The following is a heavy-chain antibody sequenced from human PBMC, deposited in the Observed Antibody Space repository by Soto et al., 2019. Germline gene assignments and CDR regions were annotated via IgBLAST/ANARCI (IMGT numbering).Heavy chain of an antibody. D-gene: IGHD6-19*01. CDR2: INAGNGNT. CDR3: TRDLGGWTDY. V-gene: IGHV1-3*01. CDR1: GYTFTSYA. J-gene: IGHJ4*02. Sequence: QVQLVQSGAEVKKPGASVKVSCKASGYTFTSYAMHWVRQAPGQRLEWMGWINAGNGNTKYSQKFQGRVTITRDTAASTAYMELSSRRSEDTTVYYCTRDLGGWTDYWGQGALVTVSS.